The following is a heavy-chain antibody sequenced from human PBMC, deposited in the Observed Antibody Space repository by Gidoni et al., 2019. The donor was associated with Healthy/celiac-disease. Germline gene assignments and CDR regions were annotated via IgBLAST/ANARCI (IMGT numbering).Heavy chain of an antibody. Sequence: QLQLQESGPGLVKPSETLSLTCTVPGVSISSSSSYWGWLRQPPGKGLEWIGSIYYSGITYYNPSLKSRVTISVDTSKNQFSLKLSSVTAADTAVYYCARIAAAEYFDYWGQGTLVTVSS. CDR2: IYYSGIT. J-gene: IGHJ4*02. CDR1: GVSISSSSSY. CDR3: ARIAAAEYFDY. V-gene: IGHV4-39*01. D-gene: IGHD6-13*01.